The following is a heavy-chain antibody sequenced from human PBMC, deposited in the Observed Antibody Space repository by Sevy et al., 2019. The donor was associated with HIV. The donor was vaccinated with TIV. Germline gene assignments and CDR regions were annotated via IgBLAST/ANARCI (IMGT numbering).Heavy chain of an antibody. CDR1: GGSISSGSYY. CDR2: IYGSGST. CDR3: ARVPYGDYTNYFDY. D-gene: IGHD4-17*01. Sequence: SETLSLTCTVSGGSISSGSYYWTWIRQYPGKGLEWIGYIYGSGSTYYNPSFKSRVTISLNTSKNQFSLKLNYVTAADTAVYYCARVPYGDYTNYFDYWGQGTLVTVSS. J-gene: IGHJ4*02. V-gene: IGHV4-31*03.